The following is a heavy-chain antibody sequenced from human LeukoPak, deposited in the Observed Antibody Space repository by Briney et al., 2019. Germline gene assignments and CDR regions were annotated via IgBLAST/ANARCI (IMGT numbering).Heavy chain of an antibody. CDR1: GFTFSSYS. D-gene: IGHD6-13*01. CDR2: ISSSSSYI. V-gene: IGHV3-21*01. Sequence: GGSLRLSCAASGFTFSSYSMNWVRQAPGKGLEWVSSISSSSSYIYYADSVKGRFTISRGNAKNSLYLQMNSLRAEDTAVYYCARGRTGIAAAGKRADDAFDIWGQGTMVTVSS. CDR3: ARGRTGIAAAGKRADDAFDI. J-gene: IGHJ3*02.